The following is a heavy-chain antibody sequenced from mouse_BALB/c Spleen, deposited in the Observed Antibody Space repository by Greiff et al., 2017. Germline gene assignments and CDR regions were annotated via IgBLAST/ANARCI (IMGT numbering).Heavy chain of an antibody. V-gene: IGHV2-9-2*01. D-gene: IGHD2-14*01. CDR3: VREGSTTATSLYDAMDE. CDR1: GFSLTSYD. Sequence: QVQLKESGPGLVAPSQSLSITCTVSGFSLTSYDISWIRQPPGKGLEWLGVIWTGGGTNYNSAFMSRLSISKDNSKSQVFLKMNSLQTDDTAIYYCVREGSTTATSLYDAMDEWGQGTSVTGSA. CDR2: IWTGGGT. J-gene: IGHJ4*01.